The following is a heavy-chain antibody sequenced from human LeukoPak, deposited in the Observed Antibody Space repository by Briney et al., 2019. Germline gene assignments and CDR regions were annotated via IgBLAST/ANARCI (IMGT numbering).Heavy chain of an antibody. V-gene: IGHV3-21*01. CDR2: ISSSSSYI. CDR1: GFTFSSYR. D-gene: IGHD3-22*01. Sequence: PGGSLRLSCAASGFTFSSYRMNWVRQAPGKGLEWVSSISSSSSYIDYADSVKGRFTISRDNAKNSLYLQMNSLRAEDTAVYYCAGVEKYYYDSSGYNDYWGQGTLVTVSS. J-gene: IGHJ4*02. CDR3: AGVEKYYYDSSGYNDY.